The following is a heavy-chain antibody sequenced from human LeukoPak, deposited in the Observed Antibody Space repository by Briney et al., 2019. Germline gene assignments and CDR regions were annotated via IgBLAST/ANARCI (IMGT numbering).Heavy chain of an antibody. CDR2: ISACVGRT. Sequence: GGSLTLSCAASGFTFSIYSVTWVRQPPGKVLGWVSSISACVGRTYYADSVTGRFTISRDTSKNTLYLQLNSVRAEDTAVYYCAKAGGWTNYIDYWGKGTMVTVSS. V-gene: IGHV3-23*01. CDR1: GFTFSIYS. J-gene: IGHJ4*02. CDR3: AKAGGWTNYIDY. D-gene: IGHD6-19*01.